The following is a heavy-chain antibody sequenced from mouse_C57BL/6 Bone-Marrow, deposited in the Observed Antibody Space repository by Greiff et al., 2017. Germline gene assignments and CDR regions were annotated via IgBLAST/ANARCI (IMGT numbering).Heavy chain of an antibody. CDR3: ARDYYGSSWYFDY. V-gene: IGHV1-26*01. D-gene: IGHD1-1*01. Sequence: EVQLQQSGPELVKPGASVKISCKASGYTFTDYYMNWVKQSHGKSLEWIGDINPNNGGTSYNQKLKGKATLTVAKSSSTAYMELRRLTSEDSAVYYCARDYYGSSWYFDYWGQGTILTVSS. CDR2: INPNNGGT. J-gene: IGHJ2*01. CDR1: GYTFTDYY.